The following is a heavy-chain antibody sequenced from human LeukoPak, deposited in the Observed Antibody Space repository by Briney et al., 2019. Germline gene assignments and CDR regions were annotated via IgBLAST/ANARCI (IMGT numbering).Heavy chain of an antibody. V-gene: IGHV1-69*05. D-gene: IGHD5-24*01. CDR3: ASYRESEMATIGAFDP. J-gene: IGHJ5*02. Sequence: SVKVSCKASGGTFSSYAISWVRQAPGQGLEWMGGIIPIFGTANYAQKFQGRVTITTDESTSTAYMELSSLRSEDTAVYYCASYRESEMATIGAFDPWGQGTLVTVSS. CDR2: IIPIFGTA. CDR1: GGTFSSYA.